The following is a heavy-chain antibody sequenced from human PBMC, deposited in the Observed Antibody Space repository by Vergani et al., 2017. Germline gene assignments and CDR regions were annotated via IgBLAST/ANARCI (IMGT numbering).Heavy chain of an antibody. CDR3: ATKSCGTPGCQIGYFRE. CDR2: ISYDGTQK. V-gene: IGHV3-30*03. CDR1: GFSFNTYG. J-gene: IGHJ1*01. D-gene: IGHD1-1*01. Sequence: QVQLVETGGGVVQPGGSLRLYCATSGFSFNTYGAHWVRQAPGKGLEWVAVISYDGTQKYYADSVKGRFTISRDNSKSTLYLQMNSLRTEDTAVYYCATKSCGTPGCQIGYFREWGQGTLVTVSS.